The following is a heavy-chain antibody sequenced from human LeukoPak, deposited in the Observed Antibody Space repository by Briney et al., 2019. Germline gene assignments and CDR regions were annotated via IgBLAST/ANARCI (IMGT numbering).Heavy chain of an antibody. CDR1: GYTFTGYY. CDR3: ARAPKNYGSGSLFDY. J-gene: IGHJ4*02. CDR2: INPNSGGT. Sequence: LGASVKVSCKASGYTFTGYYMHWVRQAPGQGLEWMGWINPNSGGTNYAQKFQGRVTMTRDTSISTAYMELSRLRSDDTAVYYCARAPKNYGSGSLFDYRGQGTLVTVSS. D-gene: IGHD3-10*01. V-gene: IGHV1-2*03.